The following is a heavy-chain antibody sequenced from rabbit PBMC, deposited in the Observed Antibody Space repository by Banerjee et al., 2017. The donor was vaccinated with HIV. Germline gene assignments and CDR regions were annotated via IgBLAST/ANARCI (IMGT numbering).Heavy chain of an antibody. Sequence: QLKETGGGLVQPGGSLTLSCKASGFDFSSYYMSWVRQAPGKGLEWIGIIYAGKGSTDYASWVNGRFTISSDNAQNTVDLQMNSLTAADTATYFCARDLAAVTGWNFGLWGPGTLVTVS. CDR1: GFDFSSYY. CDR2: IYAGKGST. CDR3: ARDLAAVTGWNFGL. V-gene: IGHV1S7*01. J-gene: IGHJ4*01. D-gene: IGHD7-1*01.